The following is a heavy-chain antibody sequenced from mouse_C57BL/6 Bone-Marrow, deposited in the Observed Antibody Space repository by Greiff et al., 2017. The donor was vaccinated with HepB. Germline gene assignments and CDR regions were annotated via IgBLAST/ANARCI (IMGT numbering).Heavy chain of an antibody. CDR3: TRERLPYYGSSPWFAY. CDR2: ISSGGDYI. D-gene: IGHD1-1*01. V-gene: IGHV5-9-1*02. Sequence: DVKLVESGEGLVKPGGSLKLSCAASGFTFSSYAMSWVRQTPEKRLEWVAYISSGGDYIYYADTVKGRFTISRDNARNTLYLQMISLKSEDTAMYYCTRERLPYYGSSPWFAYWGQGTLVTVSA. J-gene: IGHJ3*01. CDR1: GFTFSSYA.